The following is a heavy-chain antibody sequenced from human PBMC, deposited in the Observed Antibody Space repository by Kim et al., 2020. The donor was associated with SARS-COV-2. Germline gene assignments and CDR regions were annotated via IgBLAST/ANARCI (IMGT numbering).Heavy chain of an antibody. D-gene: IGHD5-12*01. J-gene: IGHJ4*02. V-gene: IGHV3-23*03. CDR1: GFTFSSYA. CDR2: IYRGGSST. CDR3: AKGPDNSGYDFGEDYFDY. Sequence: GGSLRLSCAASGFTFSSYAMSWVRQAPGKGLEWVSVIYRGGSSTYYADSVKGRFTISRDNSKNTLYLQMNSLRAEDTAVYYCAKGPDNSGYDFGEDYFDYWGQGTLVTVSS.